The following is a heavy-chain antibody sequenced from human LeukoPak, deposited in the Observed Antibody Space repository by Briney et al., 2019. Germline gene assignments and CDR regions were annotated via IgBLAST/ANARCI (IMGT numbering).Heavy chain of an antibody. J-gene: IGHJ4*02. CDR1: GGSFSGYY. CDR2: INHSGST. D-gene: IGHD5/OR15-5a*01. Sequence: ETLSLTCAVYGGSFSGYYWSWIRQPPGKGLEWIGEINHSGSTNYNPSLKSRVTISVDTSKNQFSLKLSSVTAADTAVYYCARSTIGDYWGQGTLVTVSS. CDR3: ARSTIGDY. V-gene: IGHV4-34*01.